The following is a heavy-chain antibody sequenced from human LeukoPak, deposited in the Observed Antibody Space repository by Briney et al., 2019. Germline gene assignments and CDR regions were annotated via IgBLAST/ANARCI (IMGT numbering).Heavy chain of an antibody. J-gene: IGHJ4*02. V-gene: IGHV3-21*01. Sequence: GGSLRLSCAASGFTFSTYSMNWVRQAPGKGLEWVSSISRSSTYISYADSVKGRFTISRDNAKNSLFLQMNSLRAEDTAAYYCASFSVAPYYFDYWGQGTLVTVSS. CDR1: GFTFSTYS. CDR3: ASFSVAPYYFDY. D-gene: IGHD4-23*01. CDR2: ISRSSTYI.